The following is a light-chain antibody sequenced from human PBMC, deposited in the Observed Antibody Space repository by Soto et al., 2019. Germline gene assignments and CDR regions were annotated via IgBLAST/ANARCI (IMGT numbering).Light chain of an antibody. Sequence: EIELTQSPGTLSLSPGERATLSCRAIQSVSSSYLAWYQQKPGQAPRLLIYGASSRATGIPDRFSGSGSGTDFTLTISRLEPEDFAVYYCQQYGSSPTFGQGTRLEIK. J-gene: IGKJ5*01. V-gene: IGKV3-20*01. CDR3: QQYGSSPT. CDR2: GAS. CDR1: QSVSSSY.